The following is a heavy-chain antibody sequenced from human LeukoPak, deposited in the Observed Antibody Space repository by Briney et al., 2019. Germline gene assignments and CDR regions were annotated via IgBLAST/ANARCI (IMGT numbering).Heavy chain of an antibody. CDR2: IYYSGST. D-gene: IGHD3-22*01. CDR1: GGSISSYY. V-gene: IGHV4-59*08. Sequence: SETLSLTCTVSGGSISSYYWSWIRQPPGKGLEWIGYIYYSGSTNYNPSLKSRVTISVDTSKNQFSLKLSSVTAADTAVYYCARLRNYYDSSGYSVGYYFDYWGQGTLVTVSS. J-gene: IGHJ4*02. CDR3: ARLRNYYDSSGYSVGYYFDY.